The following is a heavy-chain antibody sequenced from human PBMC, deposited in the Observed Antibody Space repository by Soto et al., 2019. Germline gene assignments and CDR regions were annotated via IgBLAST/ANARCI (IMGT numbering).Heavy chain of an antibody. D-gene: IGHD6-19*01. CDR1: GGSISSADYY. Sequence: SETLSLTCTVPGGSISSADYYWSWIRQPPGKGLEWIGYIYYSGSTYYNPSLKSRVTISVDTSKNQFSLKLSSVTAADTAVYYCARAQWSPEPHYFDYWGQGTQVTVSS. V-gene: IGHV4-30-4*01. J-gene: IGHJ4*02. CDR2: IYYSGST. CDR3: ARAQWSPEPHYFDY.